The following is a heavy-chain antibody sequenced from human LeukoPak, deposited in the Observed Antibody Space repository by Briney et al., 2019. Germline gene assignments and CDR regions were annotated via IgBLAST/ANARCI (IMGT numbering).Heavy chain of an antibody. CDR3: ARDQFPLRSGWADAFDI. V-gene: IGHV3-11*01. J-gene: IGHJ3*02. CDR1: GFTFSDYY. CDR2: ISSSGSTI. D-gene: IGHD6-19*01. Sequence: GGSLRLSCAASGFTFSDYYMSWIRQAPGKGLEWVSYISSSGSTIYYADSVKGRFTISRDNAKNSLYLQMNSLRAEDTAVYYCARDQFPLRSGWADAFDIWGQGTMVTVSS.